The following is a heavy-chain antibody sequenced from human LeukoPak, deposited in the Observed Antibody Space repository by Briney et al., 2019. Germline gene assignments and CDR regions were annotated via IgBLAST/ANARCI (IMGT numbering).Heavy chain of an antibody. Sequence: SETLSLTCAVYGGSFSGYYWSWIRQPPGKGLEWIGEINHSGSTNYNPSLKSRVTISVDTSKNQFSLQLNSVTPEDTAVYYCAREGIAVASDAFDIWGQGTMVTVSS. J-gene: IGHJ3*02. CDR2: INHSGST. CDR1: GGSFSGYY. D-gene: IGHD6-19*01. CDR3: AREGIAVASDAFDI. V-gene: IGHV4-34*01.